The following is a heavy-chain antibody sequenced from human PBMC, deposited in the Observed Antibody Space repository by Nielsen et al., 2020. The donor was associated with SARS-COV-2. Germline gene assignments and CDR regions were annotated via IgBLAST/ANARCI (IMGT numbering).Heavy chain of an antibody. J-gene: IGHJ6*02. V-gene: IGHV3-30*18. CDR1: GITFTSYG. CDR2: ISYDGNSQ. CDR3: AKDRGNWATDYFYYGMDV. D-gene: IGHD5-12*01. Sequence: GESLKISCAASGITFTSYGMHWVRQAPGKGLEWVAAISYDGNSQDYVHSVRDRFTISRDNSKNTLYLQMHSLRADDTAVYYCAKDRGNWATDYFYYGMDVWGQGTTVTVSS.